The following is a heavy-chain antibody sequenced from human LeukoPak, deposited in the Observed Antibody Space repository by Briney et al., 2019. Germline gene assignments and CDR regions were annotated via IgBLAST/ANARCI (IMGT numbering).Heavy chain of an antibody. V-gene: IGHV3-30-3*01. CDR2: ISYDGSNK. CDR3: ARANGDSREEYYFDY. Sequence: GGSLRLSCAASELTLISYAMTWVRRAPGKGLEGVAVISYDGSNKYYADSVKGRFTISRDNSKNTLYLQMNSLRAEDTAVYYCARANGDSREEYYFDYWGQGTLVTVSS. J-gene: IGHJ4*02. D-gene: IGHD4-17*01. CDR1: ELTLISYA.